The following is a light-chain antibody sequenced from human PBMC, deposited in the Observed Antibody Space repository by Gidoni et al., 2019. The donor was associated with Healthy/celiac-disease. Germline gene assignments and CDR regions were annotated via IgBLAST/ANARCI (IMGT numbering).Light chain of an antibody. CDR3: QQSYRTPYT. J-gene: IGKJ2*01. CDR2: AAS. V-gene: IGKV1-39*01. CDR1: QSISSY. Sequence: DIQLTQSPSSLSASVGDRVTITCRASQSISSYLNWYQQKPGKAPKLLIYAASSLQSGVPSRFSGSGSGTDVTLTISRLQPEDFATYYCQQSYRTPYTFXQXTKLEIK.